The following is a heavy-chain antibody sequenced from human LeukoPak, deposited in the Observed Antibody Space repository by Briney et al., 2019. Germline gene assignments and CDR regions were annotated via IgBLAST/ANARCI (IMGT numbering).Heavy chain of an antibody. J-gene: IGHJ6*03. V-gene: IGHV4-30-4*08. D-gene: IGHD2-2*01. CDR1: GGSISSGDYY. Sequence: PSETLSLTCTVSGGSISSGDYYWSWIRQPPGKGLEWIGYIYYSGSTYYNPSLKSRVTISVDTSKSQFSLKLSSVTAADTAVYYCARGTQKYCSSTSCRGAYYYYYMDVWGKGTTVTVSS. CDR2: IYYSGST. CDR3: ARGTQKYCSSTSCRGAYYYYYMDV.